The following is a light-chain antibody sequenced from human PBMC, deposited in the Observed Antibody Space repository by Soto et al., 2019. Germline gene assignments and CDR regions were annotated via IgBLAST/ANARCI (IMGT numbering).Light chain of an antibody. CDR2: DVS. J-gene: IGLJ1*01. CDR1: SSDVGDYNY. V-gene: IGLV2-14*01. CDR3: SSYTISTTRV. Sequence: QSVLTQPASVSGSPGQSITISCTGTSSDVGDYNYVSWYQQHPGKAPKLMIYDVSNRPSGVSNRFSGSKSGSTASLTISGLQAEDETDYFCSSYTISTTRVFVTGIKLTVL.